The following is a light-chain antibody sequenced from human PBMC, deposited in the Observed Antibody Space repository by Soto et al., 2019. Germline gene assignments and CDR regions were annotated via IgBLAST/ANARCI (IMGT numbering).Light chain of an antibody. V-gene: IGLV1-47*02. J-gene: IGLJ1*01. Sequence: QSVLTQPPSASGTPGQRVTISCSGSSSNIGSNYVYWYQQLPGTAPKLLIYSNNQRPSGVPDRFSGSKSGISASLAISGLRSEDEADYYCAAWDDSLSGYVFGTGTKLTVL. CDR3: AAWDDSLSGYV. CDR1: SSNIGSNY. CDR2: SNN.